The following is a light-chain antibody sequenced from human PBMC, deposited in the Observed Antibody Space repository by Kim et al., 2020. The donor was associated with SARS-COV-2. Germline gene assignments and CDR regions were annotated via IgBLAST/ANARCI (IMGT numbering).Light chain of an antibody. CDR1: QSVSSN. Sequence: SPGERATLSCRASQSVSSNLAWYQQKPGQAPRLLIYVASTRATGIPARFSGSGSVTEFTLTISSLQSEDFAVYYCQQYNNWPPWTFGQGTKVDIK. V-gene: IGKV3-15*01. CDR3: QQYNNWPPWT. CDR2: VAS. J-gene: IGKJ1*01.